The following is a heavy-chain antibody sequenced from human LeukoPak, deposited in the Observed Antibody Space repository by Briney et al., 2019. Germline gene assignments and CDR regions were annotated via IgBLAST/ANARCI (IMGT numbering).Heavy chain of an antibody. CDR3: VIAARAPPQDI. CDR2: ISSNGGST. Sequence: PGGSLRLSCAASGFTFSSYAMHWVRQAPGKGLEYVSAISSNGGSTHYANFVKGRFTISRDNSKNTLYLQMNSLRAEDTAVYYCVIAARAPPQDIWGQGTMVTVSS. V-gene: IGHV3-64*01. CDR1: GFTFSSYA. J-gene: IGHJ3*02.